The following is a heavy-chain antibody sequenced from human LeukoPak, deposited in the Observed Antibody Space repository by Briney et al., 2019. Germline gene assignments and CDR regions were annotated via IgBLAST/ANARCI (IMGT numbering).Heavy chain of an antibody. Sequence: SETLSLTCTVSGGSISSYYWSWIRQPPGKGREWVGYIYYSGSTNYNPSLKSRVNISVDTYKNQFSLKLSSVTAEDTAVYYCARRDSSWYQGGYYYYYMDVWGKGTTVTVSS. CDR2: IYYSGST. CDR3: ARRDSSWYQGGYYYYYMDV. V-gene: IGHV4-59*08. J-gene: IGHJ6*03. D-gene: IGHD6-13*01. CDR1: GGSISSYY.